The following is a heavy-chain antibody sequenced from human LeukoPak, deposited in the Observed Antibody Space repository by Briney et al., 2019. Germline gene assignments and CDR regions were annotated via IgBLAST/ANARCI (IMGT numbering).Heavy chain of an antibody. Sequence: PSETLSLTCTVSGGSISSYYWSWIRQPPGKGLEWIGYIYYSGSTNYNPSLKSRVTISVDTSKNQFSLKLSSVTAADTAVYYCARGGRVRPLDYWGQGTLVTVSS. J-gene: IGHJ4*02. CDR2: IYYSGST. V-gene: IGHV4-59*01. CDR3: ARGGRVRPLDY. D-gene: IGHD6-6*01. CDR1: GGSISSYY.